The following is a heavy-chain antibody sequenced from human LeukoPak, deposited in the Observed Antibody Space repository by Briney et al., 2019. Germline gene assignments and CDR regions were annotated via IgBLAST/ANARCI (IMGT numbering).Heavy chain of an antibody. CDR2: INPNSGGT. Sequence: ASVTVSCKAYQYTFTAYYIHWVRQAPGQGLEWLGWINPNSGGTNYAENFQGRVTMTRDTSISTAYMELTGLTSDDTAVYYCARDVSRDNWFDPWGQGTLVTVSS. CDR1: QYTFTAYY. D-gene: IGHD2/OR15-2a*01. J-gene: IGHJ5*02. V-gene: IGHV1-2*02. CDR3: ARDVSRDNWFDP.